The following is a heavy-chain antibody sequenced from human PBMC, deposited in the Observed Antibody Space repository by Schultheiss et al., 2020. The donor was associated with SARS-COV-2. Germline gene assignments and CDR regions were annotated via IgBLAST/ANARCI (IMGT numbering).Heavy chain of an antibody. CDR2: ISASAFST. V-gene: IGHV3-23*01. D-gene: IGHD1-26*01. CDR3: ARLDSAYYISRSWIDP. J-gene: IGHJ5*02. CDR1: GFPFSNYA. Sequence: GGSLRLSCAASGFPFSNYAMTWIRQAPGKGLEGVAAISASAFSTYYADSMKGRFTVSRDNAKNSLYLQMNSLRDEDTAVYYCARLDSAYYISRSWIDPWGQGTLVTVSS.